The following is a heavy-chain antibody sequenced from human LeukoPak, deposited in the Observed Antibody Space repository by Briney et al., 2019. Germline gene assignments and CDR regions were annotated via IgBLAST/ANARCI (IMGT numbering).Heavy chain of an antibody. Sequence: GASVKVSCKASGYTFTSDYMHWVRQAPGQGLEWMGIINPSGGSTSYAQKFQGRVTMTRDMSTSTVYMELSSLRSEDTAVYYCARDDSSYGHTFDYWGQGTLVTVSS. J-gene: IGHJ4*02. CDR2: INPSGGST. V-gene: IGHV1-46*01. CDR1: GYTFTSDY. CDR3: ARDDSSYGHTFDY. D-gene: IGHD5-18*01.